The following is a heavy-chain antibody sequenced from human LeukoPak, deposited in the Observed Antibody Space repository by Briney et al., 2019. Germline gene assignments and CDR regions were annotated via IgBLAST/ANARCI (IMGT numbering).Heavy chain of an antibody. V-gene: IGHV1-69*04. D-gene: IGHD5-24*01. CDR3: AREFGGDGYKPHDAFDI. CDR1: GGTFSSYA. CDR2: IIPILGIA. J-gene: IGHJ3*02. Sequence: SVKVSCKASGGTFSSYAISWVRQAPGQGLEWMGRIIPILGIANYAQKFQGRVTITADKSTSTAYMELSSLRSEDTAVYYCAREFGGDGYKPHDAFDIWGQGTMVTVSS.